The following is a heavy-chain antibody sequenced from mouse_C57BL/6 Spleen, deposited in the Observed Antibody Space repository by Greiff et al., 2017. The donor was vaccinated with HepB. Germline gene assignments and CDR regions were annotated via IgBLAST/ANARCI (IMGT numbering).Heavy chain of an antibody. J-gene: IGHJ3*01. Sequence: VKLQQPGAELVMPGASVKLSCKASGYTFTSYWMHWVKQRPGQGLEWIGEIDPSDSYTNYNQKFKGKSTLTVDKSSSTAYMQLSSLTSEDSAVYYCARWDSWFAYWGQGTLVTVSA. CDR1: GYTFTSYW. V-gene: IGHV1-69*01. D-gene: IGHD4-1*01. CDR2: IDPSDSYT. CDR3: ARWDSWFAY.